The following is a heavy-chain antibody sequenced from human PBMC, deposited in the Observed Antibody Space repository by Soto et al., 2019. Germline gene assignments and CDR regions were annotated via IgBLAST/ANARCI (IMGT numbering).Heavy chain of an antibody. CDR1: GGTFSSYA. Sequence: QVQLVQSGAEVKKPGSSVKVSCKASGGTFSSYAISWVRQAPGQELEWVGGTIPICGTAHYAQKFQRRVTITADESTSTAYMELSSLRSEDTAVYYCARGSLGEGESGGMDVWGQGTTGTVSS. CDR3: ARGSLGEGESGGMDV. D-gene: IGHD3-16*01. CDR2: TIPICGTA. V-gene: IGHV1-69*12. J-gene: IGHJ6*02.